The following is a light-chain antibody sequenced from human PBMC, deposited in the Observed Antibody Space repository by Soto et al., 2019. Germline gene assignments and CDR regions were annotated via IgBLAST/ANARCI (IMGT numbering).Light chain of an antibody. V-gene: IGKV1-9*01. CDR2: AAS. Sequence: ASIGDXVTXTCRXXXXISSSLAWYQQKPGRAPMLLIYAASTLQSGVPSRFSGSGSGTDFTLTISSLQPEDFATYYCQQLDSYPRTFGPGTKVDIK. CDR3: QQLDSYPRT. CDR1: XXISSS. J-gene: IGKJ3*01.